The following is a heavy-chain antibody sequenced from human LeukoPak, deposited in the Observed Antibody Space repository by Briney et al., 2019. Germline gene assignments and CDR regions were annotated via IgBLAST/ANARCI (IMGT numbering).Heavy chain of an antibody. J-gene: IGHJ4*02. Sequence: PSETLSLTCAVYGGSFSGYYWTWIRQPPGKGLEWIGENNHSGSTNYNPSLKSRVTISVDTSKNQFSLKLSSVTAADTAVYYCARGRSRYYDSSGPAYFDYWGQGTLVTVSS. CDR2: NNHSGST. CDR3: ARGRSRYYDSSGPAYFDY. CDR1: GGSFSGYY. D-gene: IGHD3-22*01. V-gene: IGHV4-34*01.